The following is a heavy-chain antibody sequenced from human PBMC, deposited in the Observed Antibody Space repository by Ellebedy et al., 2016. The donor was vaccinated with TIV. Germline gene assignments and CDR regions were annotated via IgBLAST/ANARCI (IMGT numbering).Heavy chain of an antibody. CDR2: INQRGRT. V-gene: IGHV4-34*01. CDR3: ARRGVLRYFGQSPTKLYALDI. Sequence: SETLSLTCEVSGRSFSDYLWNWIRQSPEKGLEWIGEINQRGRTTYNPTLKSRVTISVDMSNNRLSLKLNTWTAADPAVYYCARRGVLRYFGQSPTKLYALDIWGQGTIVTVSS. J-gene: IGHJ3*02. D-gene: IGHD3-9*01. CDR1: GRSFSDYL.